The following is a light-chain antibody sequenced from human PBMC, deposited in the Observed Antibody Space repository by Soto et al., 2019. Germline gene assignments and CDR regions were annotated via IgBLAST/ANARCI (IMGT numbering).Light chain of an antibody. CDR3: MQATHFPPYT. CDR1: QSLVHSDGRTY. Sequence: DIVLTQTPLPSPVTLGQPASISCRSSQSLVHSDGRTYLNWLHQRPGQPPRLLIYKVSNRFSGVLDRFSGSGAGTDFTLRISRVEAEDVGVYYCMQATHFPPYTFGQGTKLEIK. J-gene: IGKJ2*01. CDR2: KVS. V-gene: IGKV2-24*01.